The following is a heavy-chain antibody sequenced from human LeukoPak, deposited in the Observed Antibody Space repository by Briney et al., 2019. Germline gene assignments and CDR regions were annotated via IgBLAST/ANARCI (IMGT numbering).Heavy chain of an antibody. V-gene: IGHV2-5*01. Sequence: SGPTLVNPTQTLTLTCTFSGFSLSTRGVGVGWIRQPPGKALEWLSLIYWNDDKRYSPSLKSRLTITKDTSKNQVVLTMTNMDPVDTDTYYSSHRHHYDSSGWAFDIGGQGTMVTVSS. CDR1: GFSLSTRGVG. D-gene: IGHD3-22*01. CDR2: IYWNDDK. J-gene: IGHJ3*02. CDR3: SHRHHYDSSGWAFDI.